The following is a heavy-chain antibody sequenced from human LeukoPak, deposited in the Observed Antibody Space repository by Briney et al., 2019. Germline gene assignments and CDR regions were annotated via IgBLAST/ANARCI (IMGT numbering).Heavy chain of an antibody. V-gene: IGHV4-61*02. Sequence: PSETPSLTCTVSGGSISSGSYYWSWIRQPAGKGLEWIGRIYTSGSTNYNPSLKSRVTISVDTSKNQFSLKLSSVTAADTAVYYCARLHSSSLDYWGQGTLVTVSS. CDR3: ARLHSSSLDY. J-gene: IGHJ4*02. CDR1: GGSISSGSYY. D-gene: IGHD6-13*01. CDR2: IYTSGST.